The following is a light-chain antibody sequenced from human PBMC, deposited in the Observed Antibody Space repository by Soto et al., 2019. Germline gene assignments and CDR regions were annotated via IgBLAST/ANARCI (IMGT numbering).Light chain of an antibody. CDR1: QSIDNW. Sequence: DIQMAQSPSTLSASVGDRVTITCRASQSIDNWLAWYQQKPGKAPKLVIYKASNVERGVPSRFSASGSGTEFTLTISSLQPDDFATYYCQQYNGYSYTFGQGTRLEIK. CDR3: QQYNGYSYT. CDR2: KAS. V-gene: IGKV1-5*03. J-gene: IGKJ2*01.